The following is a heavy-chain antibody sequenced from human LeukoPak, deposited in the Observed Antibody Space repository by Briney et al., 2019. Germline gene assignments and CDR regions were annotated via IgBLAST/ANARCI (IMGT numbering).Heavy chain of an antibody. V-gene: IGHV4-38-2*01. CDR2: IYHAGSA. CDR3: ARYCTSTTCILRGFDY. J-gene: IGHJ4*02. D-gene: IGHD2-2*01. Sequence: SETLSLTCSVSGYSFTSGHYWGWIRQPPGKGLEWIANIYHAGSAHYNPSLKSRVTISVDTSKNQFSLKLSSVTAADTAVYYCARYCTSTTCILRGFDYWGQGTLVTVSS. CDR1: GYSFTSGHY.